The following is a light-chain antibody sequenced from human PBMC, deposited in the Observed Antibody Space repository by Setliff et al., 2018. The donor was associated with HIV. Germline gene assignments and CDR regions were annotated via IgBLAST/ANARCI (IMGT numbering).Light chain of an antibody. CDR1: SSDIGTYNL. CDR3: CSYAGSSTYV. J-gene: IGLJ1*01. CDR2: DVT. V-gene: IGLV2-23*02. Sequence: QSALTQPASVSGSPGQSITISCTGTSSDIGTYNLVSWYQQHPGKAPKLMIYDVTKRPSGVSNRFSGPKSGNRASLTISGLQAEDEADYYCCSYAGSSTYVFGTGTKVTVL.